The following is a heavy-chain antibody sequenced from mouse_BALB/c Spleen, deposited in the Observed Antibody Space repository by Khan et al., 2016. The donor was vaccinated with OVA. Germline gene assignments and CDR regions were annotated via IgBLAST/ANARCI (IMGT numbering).Heavy chain of an antibody. J-gene: IGHJ4*01. CDR1: GFSLTNYV. V-gene: IGHV2-6-1*01. CDR3: ARQPYYHYNIMDY. D-gene: IGHD2-10*01. Sequence: VELVESGPGLVAPSQSLSITCTISGFSLTNYVVHWVRQPPGKGLEWLVVIWSDGSTTYNSALKSRLTISKDNSKSQVFLKMNSLQTDDTAMYFCARQPYYHYNIMDYWGQGTSVTVSS. CDR2: IWSDGST.